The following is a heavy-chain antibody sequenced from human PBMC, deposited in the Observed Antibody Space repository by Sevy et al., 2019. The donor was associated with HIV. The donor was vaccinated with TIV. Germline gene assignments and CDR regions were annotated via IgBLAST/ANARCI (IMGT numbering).Heavy chain of an antibody. V-gene: IGHV3-30-3*01. Sequence: GGSLRLSCAASGFTFSSYAMHWVRQAPGKGLEWVAVISYDGSNKYYADFVKGRFTISRDHSKHTLYLHMNSLRADDTAVYYCARAFTIFGVAPRRYYYGMDVWGQGTTVTVSS. D-gene: IGHD3-3*01. CDR3: ARAFTIFGVAPRRYYYGMDV. CDR1: GFTFSSYA. J-gene: IGHJ6*02. CDR2: ISYDGSNK.